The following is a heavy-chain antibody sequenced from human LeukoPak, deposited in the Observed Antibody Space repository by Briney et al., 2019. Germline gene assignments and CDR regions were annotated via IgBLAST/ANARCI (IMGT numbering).Heavy chain of an antibody. V-gene: IGHV4-30-2*01. CDR2: IYHSGST. CDR1: GGSISSGGYS. D-gene: IGHD3-10*01. J-gene: IGHJ6*02. CDR3: ARVGGSNYYYYGMDV. Sequence: SETLSLTCAVSGGSISSGGYSWSWIRQPPGKGLEWIGYIYHSGSTYYNPSLKSRATISVDGSKNQFSLKLSSVTAADTAVYYCARVGGSNYYYYGMDVWGQGTTVTVSS.